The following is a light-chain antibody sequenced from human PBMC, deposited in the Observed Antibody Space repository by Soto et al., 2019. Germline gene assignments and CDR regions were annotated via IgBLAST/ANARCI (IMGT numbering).Light chain of an antibody. CDR2: DAF. J-gene: IGKJ4*01. Sequence: DIQMTQSPSSLSAFVGDSITITCQASQDIKNYLNWYQHKPGKAPKLLIYDAFKSDTGVPSRFTGSGSGTDITFTINNLQPEDIATYFSQQFDSLPPTFGGGTSV. CDR1: QDIKNY. CDR3: QQFDSLPPT. V-gene: IGKV1-33*01.